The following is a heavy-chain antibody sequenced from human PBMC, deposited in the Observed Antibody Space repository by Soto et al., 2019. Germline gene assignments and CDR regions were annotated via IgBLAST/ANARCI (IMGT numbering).Heavy chain of an antibody. V-gene: IGHV4-59*01. Sequence: SETLSLTCTVSGGSLSNYYWSWTRQPPGKGLERIGYIYYSGSTSYNPSLKSRVTKSVDTSKNQFSLKLTSVTAADTAVYYCARGGWSNDYWGPGTLVTVSS. CDR1: GGSLSNYY. J-gene: IGHJ4*02. CDR3: ARGGWSNDY. D-gene: IGHD6-19*01. CDR2: IYYSGST.